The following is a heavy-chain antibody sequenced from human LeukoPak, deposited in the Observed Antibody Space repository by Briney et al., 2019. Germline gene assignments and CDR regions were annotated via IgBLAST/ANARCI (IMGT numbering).Heavy chain of an antibody. J-gene: IGHJ5*02. D-gene: IGHD2-2*01. CDR2: ISTSSSTI. V-gene: IGHV3-48*02. CDR3: ARSVVPAAMREFDP. CDR1: GFTFSSYS. Sequence: GGSLRLSCAASGFTFSSYSMNWVRQAPGKGLEWVSYISTSSSTIYYAGSVKGRFTISRDNAKDSLYLQMNSLRDEDTAVYYCARSVVPAAMREFDPWGQGTLVTVSS.